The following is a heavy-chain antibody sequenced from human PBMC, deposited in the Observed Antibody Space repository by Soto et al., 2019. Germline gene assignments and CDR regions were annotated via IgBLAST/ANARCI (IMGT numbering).Heavy chain of an antibody. CDR2: LSAYNGNT. CDR1: GYTLTSYL. Sequence: ALVKVSRKAAGYTLTSYLVSRVLLEPRQGLEWMGWLSAYNGNTNYAQKLQGRVTRTTDTSTSTAYMELRSLRSDDTAVYYCARDSFHPEYAIRSLCDAFDIWGKRTMVIVSS. V-gene: IGHV1-18*01. CDR3: ARDSFHPEYAIRSLCDAFDI. D-gene: IGHD2-8*01. J-gene: IGHJ3*02.